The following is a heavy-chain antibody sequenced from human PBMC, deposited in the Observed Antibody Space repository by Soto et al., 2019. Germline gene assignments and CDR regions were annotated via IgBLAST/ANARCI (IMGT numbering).Heavy chain of an antibody. CDR3: ARHMTTVIFFDH. CDR1: GGSISSYY. J-gene: IGHJ4*02. Sequence: PSETLSLTCTVSGGSISSYYWSWIRQPPGKGLEWIGYISYRGNTNYNPSLKSRVTISGDTSKNQFSLKLSSVTAADTAVYYCARHMTTVIFFDHWGQGTLVTVSS. V-gene: IGHV4-59*01. CDR2: ISYRGNT. D-gene: IGHD4-4*01.